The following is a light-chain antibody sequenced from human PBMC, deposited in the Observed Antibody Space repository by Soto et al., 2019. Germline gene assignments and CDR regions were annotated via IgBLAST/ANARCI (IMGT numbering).Light chain of an antibody. CDR2: RTS. CDR1: QSVGSN. J-gene: IGKJ3*01. Sequence: DIVMTQSPATLSLPPGERATVSCRASQSVGSNLAWYQQRPGQAPRLVLYRTSTRVTGIPVRFSGSGSGTEFTLTITSLQSEDFAVYYCQQYYIWPLTFGPGTKVEIK. V-gene: IGKV3-15*01. CDR3: QQYYIWPLT.